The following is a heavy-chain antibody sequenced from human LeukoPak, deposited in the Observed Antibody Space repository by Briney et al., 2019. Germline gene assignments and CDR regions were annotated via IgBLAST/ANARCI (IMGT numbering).Heavy chain of an antibody. V-gene: IGHV4-4*07. CDR1: GGSISSSY. CDR2: IYTSGST. CDR3: ARDPNSAL. D-gene: IGHD2-21*01. J-gene: IGHJ4*02. Sequence: SETLSLTCTVSGGSISSSYWSRIRQPAGKGLEWIGRIYTSGSTNYNYNPSLKSRVTMSVDTSKNQFSLKLSSVTAADTAVYYCARDPNSALWGQGTLVTVSS.